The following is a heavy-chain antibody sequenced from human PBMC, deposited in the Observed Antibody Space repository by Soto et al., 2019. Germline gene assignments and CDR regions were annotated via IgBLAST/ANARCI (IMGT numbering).Heavy chain of an antibody. Sequence: PGGSLILSCAASGFTFSSDAMSWVRQAPGKGLEWVSASSGSGGSTYYADSVKGRFTISRDNSKNTLYLQMNSLRAEDTAVYYCAKDFWVGYDFWSGTLPFAYWGQGTLVNVSS. CDR3: AKDFWVGYDFWSGTLPFAY. D-gene: IGHD3-3*01. J-gene: IGHJ4*02. V-gene: IGHV3-23*01. CDR1: GFTFSSDA. CDR2: SSGSGGST.